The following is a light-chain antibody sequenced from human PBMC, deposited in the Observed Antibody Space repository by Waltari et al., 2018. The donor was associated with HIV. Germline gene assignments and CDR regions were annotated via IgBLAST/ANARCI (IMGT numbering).Light chain of an antibody. CDR1: QSLSNTY. CDR3: QQYDSSPLT. CDR2: GAS. Sequence: EIVLTQSPGTLSLSPGERATLSCRASQSLSNTYLAWYQQRPGQAPRLLIFGASGRATGIPYRFSGSGSGTDFTLTISRLEPEDFAVYHCQQYDSSPLTFGGGTKVEIK. J-gene: IGKJ4*01. V-gene: IGKV3-20*01.